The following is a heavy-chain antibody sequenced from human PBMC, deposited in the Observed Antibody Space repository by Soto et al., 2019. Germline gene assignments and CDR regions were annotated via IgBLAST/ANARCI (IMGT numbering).Heavy chain of an antibody. V-gene: IGHV4-39*07. CDR3: AGGRHILRGKLRYFDVLLSVPPMVV. Sequence: SQTMSLTCPVSGGSITGSSLYWGWIREPPGKGLEWIGEINHSGSTNYNPSRKSRVTISVATSKNQVSMKLSAVTAADTAVYYLAGGRHILRGKLRYFDVLLSVPPMVVWGQGTTVTVSS. CDR2: INHSGST. CDR1: GGSITGSSLY. D-gene: IGHD3-9*01. J-gene: IGHJ6*02.